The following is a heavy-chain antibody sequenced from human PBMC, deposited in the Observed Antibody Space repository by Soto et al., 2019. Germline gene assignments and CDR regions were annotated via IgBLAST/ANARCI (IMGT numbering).Heavy chain of an antibody. Sequence: SETLSLTCTVSGGSISSYYWSWIRQPPGKGLEWIGYIYYSGSTNYNPSLKSRVMMSVDTSKKQFSLKLRSVTAADTAVYYCVRDGTKTLRDWFDPWGQGISVTVSS. J-gene: IGHJ5*02. CDR1: GGSISSYY. CDR2: IYYSGST. CDR3: VRDGTKTLRDWFDP. D-gene: IGHD1-1*01. V-gene: IGHV4-59*12.